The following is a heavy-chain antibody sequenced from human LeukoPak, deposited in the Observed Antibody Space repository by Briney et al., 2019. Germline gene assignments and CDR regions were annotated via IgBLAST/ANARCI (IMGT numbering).Heavy chain of an antibody. D-gene: IGHD2-15*01. Sequence: ETLSLTCTVSGDSVSSSSYYWGWIRQPPGKGLEWVSAISNNGGYTYYADSVQGRFTISRDNSKSTLCLQMNSLRAEDTAVYYCAKQLGYCSDGSCYFPYWGQGTLVTVSS. CDR2: ISNNGGYT. CDR3: AKQLGYCSDGSCYFPY. V-gene: IGHV3-23*01. CDR1: GDSVSSSSYY. J-gene: IGHJ4*02.